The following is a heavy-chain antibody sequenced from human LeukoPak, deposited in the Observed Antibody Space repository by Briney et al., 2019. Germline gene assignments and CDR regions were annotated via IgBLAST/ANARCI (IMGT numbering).Heavy chain of an antibody. CDR1: GFTFSTYT. Sequence: PGGSLRLSCAASGFTFSTYTMNWVRQAPGKGLEWVSSISSSSSYIYYADSVKGRFTISRDNAKSSLYLQMNGLRAEDTAVYYCARDLYGDYAFDYWGQGTLVTVSS. V-gene: IGHV3-21*01. J-gene: IGHJ4*02. CDR3: ARDLYGDYAFDY. D-gene: IGHD4-17*01. CDR2: ISSSSSYI.